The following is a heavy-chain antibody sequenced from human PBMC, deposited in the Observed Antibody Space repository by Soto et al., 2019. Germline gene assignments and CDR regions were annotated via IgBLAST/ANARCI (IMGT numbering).Heavy chain of an antibody. Sequence: PSETLSLTCTVSGGSISSGGYYWSWIRQHPGKGLEWIGYIYYSGSTYYNPSLKSRVTISVDTSKNQFSLKLSSVTAADTAVYYCARGALWFWETYGMDVWGQGTTVTVSS. CDR2: IYYSGST. CDR1: GGSISSGGYY. CDR3: ARGALWFWETYGMDV. V-gene: IGHV4-31*03. J-gene: IGHJ6*02. D-gene: IGHD3-10*01.